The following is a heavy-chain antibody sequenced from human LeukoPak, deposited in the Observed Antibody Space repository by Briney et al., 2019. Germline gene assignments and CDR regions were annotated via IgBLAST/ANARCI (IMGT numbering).Heavy chain of an antibody. CDR2: INTDGSST. V-gene: IGHV3-74*01. CDR1: GFTFSSHW. D-gene: IGHD2-2*01. J-gene: IGHJ4*02. CDR3: ARERIDCSSTSCYGGGSDY. Sequence: PGGSLRLSCAASGFTFSSHWMYWVSQAPGKGLVWVSRINTDGSSTSYADSVKGRFTISRDNAKNTLHLQMNSLRAGDMAVYCCARERIDCSSTSCYGGGSDYWGQGTLVTVSS.